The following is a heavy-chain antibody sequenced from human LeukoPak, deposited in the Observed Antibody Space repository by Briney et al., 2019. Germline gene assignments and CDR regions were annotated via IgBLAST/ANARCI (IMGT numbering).Heavy chain of an antibody. V-gene: IGHV1-69*13. CDR1: GGTFSSYA. CDR2: IIPIFGTA. CDR3: TRADFDFWSAPPLDY. J-gene: IGHJ4*02. Sequence: ASVKVSCKASGGTFSSYAISWVRQAPGQGLEWMGGIIPIFGTANYAQKFQGRVTITADESTSTAYMELSSLRSEDTAVYYCTRADFDFWSAPPLDYWGQGTLVTVSS. D-gene: IGHD3-3*01.